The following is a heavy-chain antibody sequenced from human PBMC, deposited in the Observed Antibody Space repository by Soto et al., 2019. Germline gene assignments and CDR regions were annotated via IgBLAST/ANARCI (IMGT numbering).Heavy chain of an antibody. CDR2: ISGSGGST. V-gene: IGHV3-23*01. CDR3: AKGRYDSSAYNYFDY. J-gene: IGHJ4*02. Sequence: GGSLRLSCAASGFTFSSYAMSWVRQAPGKGLEWVSSISGSGGSTYYADSVKGRFTISRDNSKNTLYLQMNSLRAEDTAVYYCAKGRYDSSAYNYFDYWGQGTLVTVSS. CDR1: GFTFSSYA. D-gene: IGHD3-22*01.